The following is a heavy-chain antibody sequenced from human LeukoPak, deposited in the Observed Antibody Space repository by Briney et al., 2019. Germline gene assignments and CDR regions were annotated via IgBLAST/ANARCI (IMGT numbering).Heavy chain of an antibody. D-gene: IGHD5-24*01. CDR3: ARHQGWLQWEY. Sequence: SETLSLTCNVSGASISDYYWSWIRQSAGKGLEWIGRIYATETDFNPSLTSRLTMSIDTSKNQFSLKLRSVTAADTGVYYCARHQGWLQWEYWGQGTLVTVSS. CDR1: GASISDYY. V-gene: IGHV4-4*07. CDR2: IYATET. J-gene: IGHJ4*02.